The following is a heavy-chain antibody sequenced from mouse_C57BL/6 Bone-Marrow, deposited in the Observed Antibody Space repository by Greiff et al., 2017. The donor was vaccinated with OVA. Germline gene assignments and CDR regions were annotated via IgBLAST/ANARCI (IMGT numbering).Heavy chain of an antibody. V-gene: IGHV3-6*01. CDR2: ISYDGSN. J-gene: IGHJ1*03. CDR3: ASLGWLLWYFDV. D-gene: IGHD2-3*01. CDR1: GYSITSGYY. Sequence: EVQLQESGPGLVKPSQSLSLTCSVTGYSITSGYYWNWIRQFPGNKLEWMGYISYDGSNNYNPSLKNRISITRDTSKNQFFLKLNSVTTEDTATYYCASLGWLLWYFDVWGTGTTVTVSS.